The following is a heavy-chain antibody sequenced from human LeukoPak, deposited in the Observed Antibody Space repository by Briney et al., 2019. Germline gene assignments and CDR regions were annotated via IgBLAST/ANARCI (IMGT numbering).Heavy chain of an antibody. CDR2: ISSSSSYI. J-gene: IGHJ5*02. CDR3: AREEIRYCSSTSCYSFDP. V-gene: IGHV3-21*01. D-gene: IGHD2-2*01. Sequence: GGSLRLSCAASGFTFSSYSMNWVRQAPGKGLEWVSSISSSSSYIYYADSVKGRFTISRDNAKNSLYLQMNSLRAEDTAVYYCAREEIRYCSSTSCYSFDPWGPGTLVTVSS. CDR1: GFTFSSYS.